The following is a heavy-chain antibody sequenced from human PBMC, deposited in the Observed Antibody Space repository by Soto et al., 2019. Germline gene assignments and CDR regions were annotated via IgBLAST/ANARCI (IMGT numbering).Heavy chain of an antibody. CDR2: MNPNSGNT. V-gene: IGHV1-8*01. Sequence: QVQLVQSGAEVKKPGASVTVSCKASGYTFTSYGINWVRQATGQGLEWMGWMNPNSGNTDYAQKFRGRVTMTRNTSISTAYMELSSLRSEDTAVYYCARMIVGATTGGRWFDPWGQGSLVTVSS. J-gene: IGHJ5*02. CDR3: ARMIVGATTGGRWFDP. CDR1: GYTFTSYG. D-gene: IGHD1-26*01.